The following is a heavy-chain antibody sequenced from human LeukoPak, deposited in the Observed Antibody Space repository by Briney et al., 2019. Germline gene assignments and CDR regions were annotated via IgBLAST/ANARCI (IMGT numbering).Heavy chain of an antibody. CDR1: GYTFTSYY. CDR3: ARDLADDAFDI. Sequence: GASVKVSCKASGYTFTSYYMHWVRQAPGQGLEWMGIINPSGGSTSYAQKFQGRVTMTRDTSTSTVYMELSSLRSEDTAVYHCARDLADDAFDIWGQGTMVTVSS. CDR2: INPSGGST. V-gene: IGHV1-46*01. D-gene: IGHD3-16*01. J-gene: IGHJ3*02.